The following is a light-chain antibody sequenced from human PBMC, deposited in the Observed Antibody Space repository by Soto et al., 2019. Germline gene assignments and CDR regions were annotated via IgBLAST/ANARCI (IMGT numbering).Light chain of an antibody. V-gene: IGLV4-69*01. Sequence: QLVLTQSPSASASLGASVKPTCTLSSGHSNYAIAWHQQRPEKGPRYLMKLNSDGSHSKGDGIPDRFSGSISGAERYLTISSLQSEDEADYYCQTWGTGIQVFGGGTQLTVL. CDR1: SGHSNYA. CDR3: QTWGTGIQV. J-gene: IGLJ2*01. CDR2: LNSDGSH.